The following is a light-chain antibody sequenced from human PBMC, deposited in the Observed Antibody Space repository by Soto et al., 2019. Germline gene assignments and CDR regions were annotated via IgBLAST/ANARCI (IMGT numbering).Light chain of an antibody. Sequence: QSALTQPPSASGSPGQSVTISCTGTSSDVGGYNYVSWYQQHPGKAPKLMIYEVSKRPSGVPDRFYGSKSGNTASLTVSGLQAEDEADYYCSSYAGSNNLGVFGGGTKVTVL. CDR2: EVS. J-gene: IGLJ2*01. CDR3: SSYAGSNNLGV. CDR1: SSDVGGYNY. V-gene: IGLV2-8*01.